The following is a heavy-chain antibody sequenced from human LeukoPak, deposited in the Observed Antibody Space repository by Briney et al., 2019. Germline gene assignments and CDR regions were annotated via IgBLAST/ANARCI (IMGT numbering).Heavy chain of an antibody. CDR1: GGSISSYY. Sequence: SETLSLTCTVSGGSISSYYWSWIRQPPGKGLEWIGYIFHSGSTNYNPSLKSRVNISVDTSKNQFSLKLSSVTAADTAVYYCARGAPGGNDYGDYWGQGTLVTVSS. J-gene: IGHJ4*02. V-gene: IGHV4-59*01. CDR2: IFHSGST. CDR3: ARGAPGGNDYGDY.